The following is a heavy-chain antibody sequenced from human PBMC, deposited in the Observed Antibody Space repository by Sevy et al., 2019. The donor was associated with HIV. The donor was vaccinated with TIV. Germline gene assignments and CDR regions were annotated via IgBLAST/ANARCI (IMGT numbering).Heavy chain of an antibody. J-gene: IGHJ5*02. V-gene: IGHV3-7*03. CDR2: KKQDGSEA. CDR3: VRDKEVGASILDA. CDR1: GFQLKNFW. Sequence: GALGLSRVAPGFQLKNFWVNLGRQAPGEGAGCVAGKKQDGSEAYYVDSVKGRFTISRDNAKNSLYLQMNSLRDEDTAMYFCVRDKEVGASILDAWGQGTPVTVSS. D-gene: IGHD1-26*01.